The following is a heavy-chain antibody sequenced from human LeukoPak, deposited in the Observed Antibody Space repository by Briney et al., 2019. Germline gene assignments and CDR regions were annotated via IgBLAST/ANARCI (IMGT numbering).Heavy chain of an antibody. CDR1: GFTFRTYA. CDR2: ISDSGDAT. D-gene: IGHD1-26*01. Sequence: GGSLRLSCAASGFTFRTYAMSWVRQAPGKGLEWVSSISDSGDATYYVDSVKGRFTISRDNPKNTLYLQMSSLRAEDTAVYYCAKWFFGHIGSYSALDIRGQGTMVTVSS. J-gene: IGHJ3*02. CDR3: AKWFFGHIGSYSALDI. V-gene: IGHV3-23*01.